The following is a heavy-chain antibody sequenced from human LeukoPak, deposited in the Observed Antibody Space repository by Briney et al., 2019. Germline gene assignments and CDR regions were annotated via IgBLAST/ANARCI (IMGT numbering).Heavy chain of an antibody. J-gene: IGHJ4*02. D-gene: IGHD3-3*01. V-gene: IGHV1-69*13. CDR1: GGTFSSYA. CDR3: ARGGLRFLEWLLDGEDFDY. CDR2: VIPIFGTA. Sequence: SVKVSCKASGGTFSSYAISWVRQAPGQGLEWMGGVIPIFGTANYAQKFQGRVTITADESTSTAYMELRSLRSDDTAVYYCARGGLRFLEWLLDGEDFDYWGQGTLVTVSS.